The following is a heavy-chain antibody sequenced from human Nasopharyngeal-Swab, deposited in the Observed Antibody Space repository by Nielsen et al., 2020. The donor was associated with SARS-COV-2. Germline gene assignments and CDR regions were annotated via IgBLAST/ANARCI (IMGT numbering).Heavy chain of an antibody. D-gene: IGHD2-2*01. Sequence: SETLSLTCAVSGGSISSSNWWSWVRQPPGKGLEWIGEIYHSGSTNYNPSLKSRVTISVDKSKNQFSLKLSSVTAADTAVYYCARGRRIVVVPAAIPGHYNWFDPWGQGTLVTVSS. V-gene: IGHV4-4*02. CDR3: ARGRRIVVVPAAIPGHYNWFDP. CDR1: GGSISSSNW. J-gene: IGHJ5*02. CDR2: IYHSGST.